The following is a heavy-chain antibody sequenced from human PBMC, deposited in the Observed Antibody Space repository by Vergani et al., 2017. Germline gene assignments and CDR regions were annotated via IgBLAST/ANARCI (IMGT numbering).Heavy chain of an antibody. CDR3: ARIVVVASTVTRSYWYFDL. D-gene: IGHD4-11*01. J-gene: IGHJ2*01. CDR2: INHSGRT. V-gene: IGHV4-34*01. CDR1: GGSFSGYY. Sequence: QVQLQQWGAGLLKPSETLSLTCAVYGGSFSGYYWSWIRQPPGKGLEWIGEINHSGRTNYNPSLKSRVTISVDTSKNQFSLKLSSVTAADTAVYYCARIVVVASTVTRSYWYFDLWGRGTLVTVSS.